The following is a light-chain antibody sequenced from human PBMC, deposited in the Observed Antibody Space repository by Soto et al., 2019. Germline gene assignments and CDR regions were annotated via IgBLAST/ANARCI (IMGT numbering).Light chain of an antibody. Sequence: DIQMTQSPSSLSASVGDRVTITCRASQSISSYLNWYQQKPGKAPKLLIYAASSLQSGVPSRFSGSGSGTDFTLTISSLQPDDFATYHCQQYDSYSKTFGQGTKVDIK. CDR3: QQYDSYSKT. J-gene: IGKJ2*01. CDR1: QSISSY. CDR2: AAS. V-gene: IGKV1-39*01.